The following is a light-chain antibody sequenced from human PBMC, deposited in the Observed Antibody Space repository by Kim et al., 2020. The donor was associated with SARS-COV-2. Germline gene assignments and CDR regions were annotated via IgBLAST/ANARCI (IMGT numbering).Light chain of an antibody. CDR2: DVN. CDR3: CSYTGSSTFV. Sequence: GQSITLSSTGTPSNVGGSDYVSWYQQHPGKVPQLMIYDVNKPPSGVSDRFSGSKSANTASLTISGLQSDDEAEYYCCSYTGSSTFVFGTGTKVTVL. V-gene: IGLV2-14*03. J-gene: IGLJ1*01. CDR1: PSNVGGSDY.